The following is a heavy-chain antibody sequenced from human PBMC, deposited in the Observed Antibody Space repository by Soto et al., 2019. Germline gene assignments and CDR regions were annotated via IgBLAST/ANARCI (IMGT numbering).Heavy chain of an antibody. CDR2: INPNSGGT. D-gene: IGHD1-26*01. V-gene: IGHV1-2*04. CDR1: GYTFTGYY. J-gene: IGHJ6*03. Sequence: GASVKVSCKASGYTFTGYYMHWLRQAPGQGLEWMGWINPNSGGTNYAQKFQGWVTMTRDTSISTAYMELSRLRSDDTAVYYCARDTGAPPNYYMDVWGKGTTVTVSS. CDR3: ARDTGAPPNYYMDV.